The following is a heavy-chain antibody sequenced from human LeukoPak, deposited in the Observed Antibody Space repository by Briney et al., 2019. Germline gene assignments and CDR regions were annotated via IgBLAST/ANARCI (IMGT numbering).Heavy chain of an antibody. Sequence: HPGGSLRLSCAASGFTFSSYAMSWVRQAPGKGLEWVSAISGSGGSTYYADSVKGRFTISRDNTNNSLYLQMNSLRAEDTAVYYCARLPFNGLKTVGRHFDWLLYPQYWGQGALVTVSS. J-gene: IGHJ4*02. CDR1: GFTFSSYA. CDR3: ARLPFNGLKTVGRHFDWLLYPQY. V-gene: IGHV3-23*01. CDR2: ISGSGGST. D-gene: IGHD3-9*01.